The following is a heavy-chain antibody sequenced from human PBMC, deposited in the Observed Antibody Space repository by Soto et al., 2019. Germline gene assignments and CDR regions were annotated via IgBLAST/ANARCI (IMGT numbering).Heavy chain of an antibody. Sequence: QVQLVQSGGEEKKPGASVKVSCKASGYDFIGHGISWVQQARGQGLEWMGWINSYNGDTKYARKYQDRITLTKDKSTRTVYMELTSLRSDDTAVYYCARDQWLKVPAVVGDKFDSWGQGTLVTVSS. V-gene: IGHV1-18*04. CDR2: INSYNGDT. CDR3: ARDQWLKVPAVVGDKFDS. CDR1: GYDFIGHG. J-gene: IGHJ5*01. D-gene: IGHD6-19*01.